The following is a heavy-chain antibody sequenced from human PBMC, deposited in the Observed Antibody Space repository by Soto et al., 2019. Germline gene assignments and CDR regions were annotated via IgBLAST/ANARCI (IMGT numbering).Heavy chain of an antibody. CDR2: IIPIFGTA. CDR3: ASGDGYNEIYYYGMDV. CDR1: GGTFSSYA. Sequence: SVKVSCKASGGTFSSYAISWVRQAPGQGLEWMGGIIPIFGTANYAQKFQGRVTITADESTSTAYMELSSLRSEDTAVYYCASGDGYNEIYYYGMDVWGQGTTVTVSS. V-gene: IGHV1-69*13. D-gene: IGHD5-12*01. J-gene: IGHJ6*02.